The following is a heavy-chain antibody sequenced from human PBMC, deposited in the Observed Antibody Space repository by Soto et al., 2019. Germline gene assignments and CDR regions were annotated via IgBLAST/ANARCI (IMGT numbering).Heavy chain of an antibody. CDR2: IWYDGSNK. V-gene: IGHV3-33*01. CDR1: GFTFSSYG. CDR3: ARGYSSSSGPLSDALDI. D-gene: IGHD6-6*01. J-gene: IGHJ3*02. Sequence: GGSLRLSCAASGFTFSSYGMHWVRQAPGKGLEWVAVIWYDGSNKYYADSVKGRFTISRDNSKNTLYLQMNSLRAEDTAVYYCARGYSSSSGPLSDALDIWGQGTMVTVSS.